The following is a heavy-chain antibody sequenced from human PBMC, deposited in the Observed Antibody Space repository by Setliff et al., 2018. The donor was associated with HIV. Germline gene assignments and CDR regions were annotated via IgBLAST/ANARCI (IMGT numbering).Heavy chain of an antibody. Sequence: GASVKVSCKASTYTFGSHVINWVRQAPGQGLEWMGRNSVYNGNTIYAQKLQGRVIMTTDTSTSTAYMELRSLRSDDTAMYYCATQRDIVMVPGQGGFDIWAQGTMVTVSS. D-gene: IGHD2-2*01. CDR1: TYTFGSHV. J-gene: IGHJ3*02. CDR2: NSVYNGNT. CDR3: ATQRDIVMVPGQGGFDI. V-gene: IGHV1-18*01.